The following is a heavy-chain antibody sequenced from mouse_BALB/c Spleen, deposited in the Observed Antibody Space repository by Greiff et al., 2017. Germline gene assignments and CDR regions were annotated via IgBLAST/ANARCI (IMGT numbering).Heavy chain of an antibody. D-gene: IGHD2-3*01. V-gene: IGHV7-1*02. Sequence: EVKVVESGGGLVQPGGSLRLSCATSGFTFSDFYMEWVRQPPGKRLEWIAASRNKANDYTTEYSASVKGRFIVSRDTSQSILYLQMNALRAEDTAIYYCARDALDGYYDYWGQGTTLTVSS. CDR2: SRNKANDYTT. CDR3: ARDALDGYYDY. CDR1: GFTFSDFY. J-gene: IGHJ2*01.